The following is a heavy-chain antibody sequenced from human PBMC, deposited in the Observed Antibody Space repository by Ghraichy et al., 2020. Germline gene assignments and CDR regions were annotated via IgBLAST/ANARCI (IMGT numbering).Heavy chain of an antibody. D-gene: IGHD5-24*01. CDR1: GASFSRGGFY. V-gene: IGHV4-31*03. J-gene: IGHJ4*02. CDR3: ARSSGDGYNFPLDN. CDR2: IYYSRYA. Sequence: SETLSLTCTISGASFSRGGFYWSWIRQHPRKGLEWIGYIYYSRYAHYNPSLKSRVTISADASKNQFSLKVDFVTAADTAVYYCARSSGDGYNFPLDNWGQGTLVTVSS.